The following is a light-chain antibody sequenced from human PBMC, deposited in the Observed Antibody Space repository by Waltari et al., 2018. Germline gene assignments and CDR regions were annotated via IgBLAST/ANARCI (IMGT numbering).Light chain of an antibody. CDR2: GNN. CDR1: SSNIGSNY. J-gene: IGLJ3*02. Sequence: QSVLTQPPSASGTPGQRVTISCSGRSSNIGSNYVYWYQHVPGAAPKLLIYGNNQRPSGVPDRVHGSKAGTSASLAISGRRSEDEADYYCAAWDDSLSRWLLGGGTKLTVL. V-gene: IGLV1-47*01. CDR3: AAWDDSLSRWL.